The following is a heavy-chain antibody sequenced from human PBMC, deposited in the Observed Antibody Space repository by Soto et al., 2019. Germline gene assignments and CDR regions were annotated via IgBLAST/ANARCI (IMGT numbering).Heavy chain of an antibody. CDR1: GGSITRSGYY. D-gene: IGHD6-6*01. CDR3: VRGGKYRQQETYYFDY. V-gene: IGHV4-39*01. J-gene: IGHJ4*02. Sequence: SETLSLTCSVSGGSITRSGYYWGWIRQPPGKGLEWIGSIYYTGNTYYFPSLESRVTISVDTSKNQISLRLSSVTAADSFVYFCVRGGKYRQQETYYFDYWGPGTLVTVSS. CDR2: IYYTGNT.